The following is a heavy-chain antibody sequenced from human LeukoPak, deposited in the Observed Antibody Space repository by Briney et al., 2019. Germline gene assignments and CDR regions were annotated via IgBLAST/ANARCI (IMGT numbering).Heavy chain of an antibody. CDR2: IIPILGIA. CDR1: GYTFTGYY. Sequence: GASVKVSCKASGYTFTGYYMHWVRQAPGQGLEWMGRIIPILGIANYAQKFQGRVTITADKSTSTAYMELSSLRSEDTAVYYCARGLTAAGTQALNNWGQGTLVTVSS. J-gene: IGHJ4*02. CDR3: ARGLTAAGTQALNN. V-gene: IGHV1-69*04. D-gene: IGHD6-13*01.